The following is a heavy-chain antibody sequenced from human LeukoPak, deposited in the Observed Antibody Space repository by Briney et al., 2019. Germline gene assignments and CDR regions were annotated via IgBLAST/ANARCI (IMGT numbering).Heavy chain of an antibody. CDR2: IYTIGST. J-gene: IGHJ2*01. D-gene: IGHD1-26*01. V-gene: IGHV4-4*07. Sequence: SETLSLTCTVSGGSISSYYWSWIRQPAGKGLEWIGRIYTIGSTNYNPSLKRRVTISGHTSKNQFSLKLSSVTAADTAVYYCARRDIVGVRHWYFDFWGRGTLVGVSS. CDR3: ARRDIVGVRHWYFDF. CDR1: GGSISSYY.